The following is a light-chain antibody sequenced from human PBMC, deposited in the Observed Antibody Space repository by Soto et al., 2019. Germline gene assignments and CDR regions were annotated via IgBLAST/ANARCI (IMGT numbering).Light chain of an antibody. J-gene: IGKJ1*01. CDR1: QSVSSS. Sequence: EIVMTQSPATLSVSPGEIATLSCRASQSVSSSLAWYQQKPDQAPRLLIYGASTRPTGLPDRFSGCGSGTEFTLTISSLQSEDFAVYYCQHYNNWPRTFGQGTKVDIK. V-gene: IGKV3-15*01. CDR3: QHYNNWPRT. CDR2: GAS.